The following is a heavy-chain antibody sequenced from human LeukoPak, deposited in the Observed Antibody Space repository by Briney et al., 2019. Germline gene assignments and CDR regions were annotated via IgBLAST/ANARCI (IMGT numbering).Heavy chain of an antibody. V-gene: IGHV3-7*01. J-gene: IGHJ3*02. D-gene: IGHD1-1*01. CDR1: RFTFSSYW. CDR2: IKQDGSEK. CDR3: ARINNYAFDI. Sequence: WGSLRLSGAASRFTFSSYWMTWVRHTAGKGLEWVANIKQDGSEKYYVDSVEGRFTISRDNAKNSLYLQMNSLRAEDTAVYDCARINNYAFDIWGQGTMVTVSS.